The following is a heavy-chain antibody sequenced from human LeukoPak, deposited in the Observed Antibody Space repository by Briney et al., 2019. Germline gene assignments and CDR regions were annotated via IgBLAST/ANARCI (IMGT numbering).Heavy chain of an antibody. CDR3: ARERYFDWLLFGYFDY. J-gene: IGHJ4*02. CDR1: GGSFSGYY. Sequence: SETLSLTCAVYGGSFSGYYWSWIRQPPGKGLEWIGEINHSGSTNYNPSLKSRVTISVDTSKNQFSLKLSSVTAADTAVYYCARERYFDWLLFGYFDYWGQGTLVTVSS. CDR2: INHSGST. V-gene: IGHV4-34*01. D-gene: IGHD3-9*01.